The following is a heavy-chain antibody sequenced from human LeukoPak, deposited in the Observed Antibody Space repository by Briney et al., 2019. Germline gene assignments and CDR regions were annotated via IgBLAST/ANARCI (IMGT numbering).Heavy chain of an antibody. J-gene: IGHJ5*02. V-gene: IGHV5-51*01. CDR1: GYSFTTYW. CDR3: ARLPIPSTSRALWFDP. D-gene: IGHD2-2*01. Sequence: PGESLKISCKGSGYSFTTYWIVWVRQVPGKGLEWMGIINPVDSDTRYSPSFQGQVTISADKSISTAYLQWSSLKASDTAMYYCARLPIPSTSRALWFDPWGQGTLVTVSS. CDR2: INPVDSDT.